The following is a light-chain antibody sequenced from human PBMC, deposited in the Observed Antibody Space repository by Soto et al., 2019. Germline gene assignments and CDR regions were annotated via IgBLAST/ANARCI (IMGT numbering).Light chain of an antibody. CDR3: HQSGDSPT. Sequence: EIVLTQSPGTLGLSPGERATLYCRSSQTVNANFLAWYQQKPGQAPRPLIYGVSNRAPGIPDRFSGSGSGTDITLTISRLEPEDFAVYYCHQSGDSPTFGQGTKVDIK. J-gene: IGKJ1*01. CDR2: GVS. V-gene: IGKV3-20*01. CDR1: QTVNANF.